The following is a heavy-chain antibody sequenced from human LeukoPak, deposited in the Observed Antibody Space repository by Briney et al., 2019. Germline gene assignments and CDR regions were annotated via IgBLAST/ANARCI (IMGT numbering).Heavy chain of an antibody. D-gene: IGHD3-16*02. Sequence: ASVKVSGKVSGYTLTELSMHWVRQAPGKGLEWMGGFDPEDGETIYAQKFQGRVTMTEDTSTDAAYMELSSLRSEDTAVYYCATFLGGVIVIFDYWGQGTLVTVSS. CDR2: FDPEDGET. CDR3: ATFLGGVIVIFDY. J-gene: IGHJ4*02. CDR1: GYTLTELS. V-gene: IGHV1-24*01.